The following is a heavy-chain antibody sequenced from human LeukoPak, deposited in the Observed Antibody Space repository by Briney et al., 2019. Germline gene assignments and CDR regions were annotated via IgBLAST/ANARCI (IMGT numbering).Heavy chain of an antibody. Sequence: GESLKISCKGSGYIFTNYWIGWVRQMPGKGLEWMGIIHPVDSDTGYSPSFQGQVTISADKSINTAYLQWSSLKASDTAMYYCARLQSGQWLLFDCWGQGTLVTVSS. CDR3: ARLQSGQWLLFDC. CDR2: IHPVDSDT. CDR1: GYIFTNYW. V-gene: IGHV5-51*01. D-gene: IGHD6-19*01. J-gene: IGHJ4*02.